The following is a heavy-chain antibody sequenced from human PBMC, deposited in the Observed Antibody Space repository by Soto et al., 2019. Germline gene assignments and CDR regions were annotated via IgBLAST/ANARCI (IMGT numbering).Heavy chain of an antibody. CDR2: IGADNATT. V-gene: IGHV1-18*01. CDR1: GQPFTTYG. CDR3: AIDYDGSGYYYYPDGMDV. Sequence: SVKVSSKDSGQPFTTYGTRWVRQAPGQGLEWMGWIGADNATTNYAQKLQGRATMATDTWTSTAYMELMGLRSGDAAVYSCAIDYDGSGYYYYPDGMDVGGRGGRVTVSS. D-gene: IGHD3-22*01. J-gene: IGHJ6*01.